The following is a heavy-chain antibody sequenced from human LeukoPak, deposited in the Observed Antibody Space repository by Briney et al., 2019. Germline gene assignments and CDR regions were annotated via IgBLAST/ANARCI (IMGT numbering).Heavy chain of an antibody. D-gene: IGHD2-21*01. CDR3: ARGDWDYYYYYMDV. CDR1: GFTFSSYA. Sequence: GGSLRLSCAASGFTFSSYAMSWVRQAPGKGLEWVSAISGSGGSTYYADSVKGRFTISGDNSKNTLYLQMNSLRAEDTAVFYCARGDWDYYYYYMDVWGKGTTVTVSS. CDR2: ISGSGGST. V-gene: IGHV3-23*01. J-gene: IGHJ6*03.